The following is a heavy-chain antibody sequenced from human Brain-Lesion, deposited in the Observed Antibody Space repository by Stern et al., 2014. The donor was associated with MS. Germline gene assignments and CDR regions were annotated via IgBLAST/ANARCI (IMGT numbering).Heavy chain of an antibody. V-gene: IGHV4-4*02. CDR1: GASISNTQW. D-gene: IGHD3-10*01. CDR2: IYPSGSA. Sequence: VQLVESGPGLVKPSGTLSLTCAVSGASISNTQWWTWVRQSPGKGLEWIGEIYPSGSANFNPSLRGRVTLSVDRSKNSFSLKLNSVTAADTAVYYCARDPRRGGLSGYYHGMDVWGQGTTVTVSS. J-gene: IGHJ6*02. CDR3: ARDPRRGGLSGYYHGMDV.